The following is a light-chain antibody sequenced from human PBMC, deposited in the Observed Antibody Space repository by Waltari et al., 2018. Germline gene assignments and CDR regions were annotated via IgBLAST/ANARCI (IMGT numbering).Light chain of an antibody. CDR2: QNS. CDR1: KLGNKN. Sequence: SYELTQPPSVSVSPGQTASITCSGDKLGNKNACWYQQKPGQSPVVVIYQNSKRPTGIPERFSGSNSGNTATLTISGTQATDEADYYCQVWDSNTGIFGGGTKLTVL. V-gene: IGLV3-1*01. CDR3: QVWDSNTGI. J-gene: IGLJ2*01.